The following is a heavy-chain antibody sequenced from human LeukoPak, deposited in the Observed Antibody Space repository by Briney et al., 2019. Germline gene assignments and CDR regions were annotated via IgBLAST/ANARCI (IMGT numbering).Heavy chain of an antibody. Sequence: PGGSLRLSCAASGFTFSGYGMNWVRQAPGKGLEWVSYISSNSRSIYYADSVKGRFTISRDNAKNSLYLQMNSLRAEDTAIYYCAKEYTGYFSPFPSSFDKWGQGTLVTVSS. CDR3: AKEYTGYFSPFPSSFDK. D-gene: IGHD1-26*01. J-gene: IGHJ4*02. V-gene: IGHV3-48*01. CDR1: GFTFSGYG. CDR2: ISSNSRSI.